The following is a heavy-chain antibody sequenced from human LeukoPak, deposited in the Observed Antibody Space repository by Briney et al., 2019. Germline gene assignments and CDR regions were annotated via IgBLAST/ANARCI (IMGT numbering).Heavy chain of an antibody. CDR3: ARSESPAVAGTVGFDY. J-gene: IGHJ4*02. V-gene: IGHV4-59*01. CDR1: GGSINNYY. Sequence: SETLSLTCTVSGGSINNYYWSWIRQPPGLGLEWIGYIYHRGNSNYNPSLKSRVAMSADTSKNQFSLRLGSVTAADTAVYYCARSESPAVAGTVGFDYWGQGTLVTVSS. CDR2: IYHRGNS. D-gene: IGHD6-19*01.